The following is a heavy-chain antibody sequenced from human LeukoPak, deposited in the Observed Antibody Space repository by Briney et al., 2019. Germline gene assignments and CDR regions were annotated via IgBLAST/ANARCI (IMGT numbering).Heavy chain of an antibody. CDR1: GYTFTGYY. CDR2: INPNSGGT. CDR3: ARDHSSGWYGGFDP. D-gene: IGHD6-19*01. V-gene: IGHV1-2*04. J-gene: IGHJ5*02. Sequence: ASVTVSCKASGYTFTGYYMHWVRQAPGQGLEWMGWINPNSGGTNYAQKFQGWVTMTRDTSISTAYMELSRLRSDDTAVYYCARDHSSGWYGGFDPWGQGTLVTVSS.